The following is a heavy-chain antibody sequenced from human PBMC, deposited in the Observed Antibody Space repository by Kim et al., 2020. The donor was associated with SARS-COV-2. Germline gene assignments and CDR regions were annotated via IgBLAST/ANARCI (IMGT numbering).Heavy chain of an antibody. J-gene: IGHJ4*02. CDR1: GGSFSGYY. V-gene: IGHV4-34*01. CDR2: INHSGST. Sequence: SETLSLTCAVYGGSFSGYYWSWIRQPPGKGLEWIGEINHSGSTNYNPSLKSRVTISVDTSKNQFSLKLSSVTAADTAVYYCARVSRGDYDFWSGYYGAYYFDYWGQGTLVTVYS. CDR3: ARVSRGDYDFWSGYYGAYYFDY. D-gene: IGHD3-3*01.